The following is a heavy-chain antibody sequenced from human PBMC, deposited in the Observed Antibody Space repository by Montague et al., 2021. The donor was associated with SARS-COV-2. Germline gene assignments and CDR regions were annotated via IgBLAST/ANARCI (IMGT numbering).Heavy chain of an antibody. J-gene: IGHJ6*02. CDR2: ISTRSTYT. CDR3: ASFTMVRGAPGYGMDV. CDR1: GFTFSDCY. V-gene: IGHV3-11*03. D-gene: IGHD3-10*01. Sequence: SLRLSCAASGFTFSDCYMTWIRQAPGKGLEWLSYISTRSTYTNYADSVKGRFTISRDDAKNSLYLQMNSLRAEDTAVYYCASFTMVRGAPGYGMDVWGQRTTVTVSS.